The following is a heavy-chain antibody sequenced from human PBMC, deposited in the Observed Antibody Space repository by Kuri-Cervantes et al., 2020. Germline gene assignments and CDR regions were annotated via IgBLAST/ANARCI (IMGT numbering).Heavy chain of an antibody. CDR1: GFTFSSYA. Sequence: SLKISCAASGFTFSSYAMHWVRQAPGKGLEWVSGISWNSGSIGYADSVKGRFTISRDNAKNSLYLQMNSLRAKDTALYYCAKDHYEERAFDIWGQGTMVTVSS. D-gene: IGHD3-22*01. CDR3: AKDHYEERAFDI. V-gene: IGHV3-9*01. J-gene: IGHJ3*02. CDR2: ISWNSGSI.